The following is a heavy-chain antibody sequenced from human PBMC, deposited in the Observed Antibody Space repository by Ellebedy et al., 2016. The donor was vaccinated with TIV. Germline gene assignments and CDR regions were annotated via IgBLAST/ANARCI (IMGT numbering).Heavy chain of an antibody. CDR3: ARVLRATSGMDV. J-gene: IGHJ6*02. CDR1: GYIFTAYY. Sequence: ASVKVSCKASGYIFTAYYIHWVRQAPGQGLEWMGWLNPDSGGTNSPQKFQGRVTMTRDTSVNPAYMELSRLQSDDTAVYYCARVLRATSGMDVWGQGTTVTVS. CDR2: LNPDSGGT. V-gene: IGHV1-2*02. D-gene: IGHD4/OR15-4a*01.